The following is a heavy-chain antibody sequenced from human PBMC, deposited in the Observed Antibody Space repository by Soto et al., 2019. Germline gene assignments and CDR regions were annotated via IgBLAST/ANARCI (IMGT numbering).Heavy chain of an antibody. D-gene: IGHD5-18*01. V-gene: IGHV4-30-4*01. CDR3: ARSPYSYGYDYYYGMDV. J-gene: IGHJ6*02. CDR2: IYYSGST. CDR1: GGSISSGDYY. Sequence: TLSLTCTVSGGSISSGDYYWSWIRQPPGKGLEWIGYIYYSGSTYYNPSLKSRVTISVDTSKNQFSLKLSSVTAADTAVYYCARSPYSYGYDYYYGMDVWGQGTTVTVSS.